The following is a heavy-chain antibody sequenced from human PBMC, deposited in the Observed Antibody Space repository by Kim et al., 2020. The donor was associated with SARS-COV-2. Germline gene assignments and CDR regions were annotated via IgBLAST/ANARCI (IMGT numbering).Heavy chain of an antibody. J-gene: IGHJ5*02. D-gene: IGHD4-17*01. Sequence: SETLSLTCTVSGGFISTGNYYWSWIRQYPGRGLEWIGFIYKSGSTYYNPSLKSRVTISVDTSKNQFSLYLSSVTAADAALYYCARGRDDYGDLHRGFDPWGERTLVTLSS. CDR2: IYKSGST. V-gene: IGHV4-31*03. CDR1: GGFISTGNYY. CDR3: ARGRDDYGDLHRGFDP.